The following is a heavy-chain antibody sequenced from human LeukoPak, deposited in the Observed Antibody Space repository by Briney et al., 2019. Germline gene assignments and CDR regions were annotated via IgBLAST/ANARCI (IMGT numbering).Heavy chain of an antibody. CDR2: IKEDGSAK. D-gene: IGHD6-13*01. CDR3: AKASIAAAGGYFQH. V-gene: IGHV3-7*02. Sequence: PGGSLRLSCVASGEPSGVTFNRYWMSWVRQAPGKGLEWVANIKEDGSAKNYVDSVKGRFTISRDNAKNSLYLQMNSLRAEDTAVYYCAKASIAAAGGYFQHWGQGTLVTVSS. J-gene: IGHJ1*01. CDR1: GEPSGVTFNRYW.